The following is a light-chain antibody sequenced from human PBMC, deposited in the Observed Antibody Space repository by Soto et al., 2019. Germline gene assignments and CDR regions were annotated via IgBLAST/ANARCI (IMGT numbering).Light chain of an antibody. CDR1: QSITTF. J-gene: IGKJ1*01. CDR3: HQYHNFPRT. CDR2: KAS. Sequence: IQMTQSPSSLSASVGDRVTITCRASQSITTFLAWYQQKPGQAPNLLIYKASTLESGVPSRFSGSGSGTEFTLTVSSLQPDDFATYYCHQYHNFPRTFGQGTKVDIK. V-gene: IGKV1-5*03.